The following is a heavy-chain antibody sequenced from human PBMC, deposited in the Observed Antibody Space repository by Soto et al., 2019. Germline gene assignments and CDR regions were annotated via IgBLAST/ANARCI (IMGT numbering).Heavy chain of an antibody. CDR1: GGSIDGYN. Sequence: QVQLQESGPGLVKPSETLSLTCTVSGGSIDGYNCAWIRQPPGKALEWVGYVYYNGGSSYNPSLSGRVTFSMDSSKSQFSLQLRSVTAADTAVYYCARQGIGNLHGLVDVWGRGTTVTVSS. CDR3: ARQGIGNLHGLVDV. V-gene: IGHV4-59*08. D-gene: IGHD3-10*01. CDR2: VYYNGGS. J-gene: IGHJ6*02.